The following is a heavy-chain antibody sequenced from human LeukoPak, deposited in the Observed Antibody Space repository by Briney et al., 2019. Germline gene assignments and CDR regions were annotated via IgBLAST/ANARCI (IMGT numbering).Heavy chain of an antibody. V-gene: IGHV3-30*02. D-gene: IGHD2-15*01. CDR3: AKLLYWYIDL. CDR1: GFTFNNYG. CDR2: IRYGGSNK. J-gene: IGHJ2*01. Sequence: PGGSLRLSCAASGFTFNNYGMHWVRHSPGKGREGVAFIRYGGSNKYYADSVKGRFTTSRDNYKNTLYLQMNSLRAEDTAVYYCAKLLYWYIDLWGRGTLVTVSS.